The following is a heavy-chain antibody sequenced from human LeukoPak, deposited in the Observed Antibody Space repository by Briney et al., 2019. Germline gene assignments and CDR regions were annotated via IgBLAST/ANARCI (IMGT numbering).Heavy chain of an antibody. V-gene: IGHV4-34*01. J-gene: IGHJ4*02. D-gene: IGHD3-22*01. CDR3: ARGGGKDSSGYYWSLDY. CDR1: GGSISSYY. Sequence: SETLSLTCTVSGGSISSYYWSWIRQPPGKGLEWIGEINHSGSTNYNPSLKSRVTISVDTSKNQFSLKLSSVTAADTAVYYCARGGGKDSSGYYWSLDYWGQGTLVTVSS. CDR2: INHSGST.